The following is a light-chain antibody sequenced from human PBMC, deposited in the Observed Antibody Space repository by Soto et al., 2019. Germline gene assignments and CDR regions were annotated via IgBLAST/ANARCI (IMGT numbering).Light chain of an antibody. CDR1: QSISDW. Sequence: DIQMTQSPSTLSASVGDRVTITCRASQSISDWLAWYQQKPGKAPKVLIYKASSLESGVPSRFSGSGSGTEFTLTISSLKPDDFATYYCQQYSSYLWTFGQGNKVEIK. CDR2: KAS. J-gene: IGKJ1*01. CDR3: QQYSSYLWT. V-gene: IGKV1-5*03.